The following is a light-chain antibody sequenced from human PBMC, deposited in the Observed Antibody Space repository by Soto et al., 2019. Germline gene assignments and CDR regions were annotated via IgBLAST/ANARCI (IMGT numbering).Light chain of an antibody. V-gene: IGLV3-21*04. CDR2: YDS. J-gene: IGLJ1*01. CDR1: KIGSKR. Sequence: SYELTQPPSVSVAPGQTARITCGGNKIGSKRVHWFQQKPGQAPVLVIYYDSDRPSAIPERFSGSNSGNTATLTISRVEAGDEADYYCQVWDSSSDHYVFGTGTKLTVL. CDR3: QVWDSSSDHYV.